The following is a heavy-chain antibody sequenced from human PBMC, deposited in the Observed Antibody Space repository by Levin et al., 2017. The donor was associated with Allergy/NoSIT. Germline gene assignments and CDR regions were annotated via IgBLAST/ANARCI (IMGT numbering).Heavy chain of an antibody. CDR3: ARVTYYYDSSGYQANWFDP. V-gene: IGHV1-18*01. CDR2: ISAYNGNT. CDR1: GYTFTSYG. D-gene: IGHD3-22*01. Sequence: ASVKVSCKASGYTFTSYGISWVRQAPGQGLEWMGWISAYNGNTNYAQKLQGRVTMTTDTSTSTAYMELRSLRSDDTAVYYCARVTYYYDSSGYQANWFDPWGQGTLVTVSS. J-gene: IGHJ5*02.